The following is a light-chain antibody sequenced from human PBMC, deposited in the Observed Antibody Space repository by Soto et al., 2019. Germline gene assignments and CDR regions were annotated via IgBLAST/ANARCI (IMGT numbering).Light chain of an antibody. V-gene: IGLV2-14*01. CDR3: SSYTSRSIVV. J-gene: IGLJ2*01. CDR1: SSDIGGYDY. CDR2: EDI. Sequence: QSALTQPASVSGSPGQSITISCTGTSSDIGGYDYVSWFRQHPGKAPKLLIYEDIHRPSGVSNRFSGSKSGNTASLTISGLQADDEADYYCSSYTSRSIVVFGGGTKLTVL.